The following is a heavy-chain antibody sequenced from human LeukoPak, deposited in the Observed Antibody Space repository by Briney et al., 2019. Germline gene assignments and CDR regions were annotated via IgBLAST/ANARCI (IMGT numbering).Heavy chain of an antibody. CDR1: GFTFSRNS. CDR3: ARATDTNYFGS. CDR2: LYSGGSI. V-gene: IGHV3-53*01. J-gene: IGHJ4*02. Sequence: GGSLRLSCAASGFTFSRNSMTWVRQAPGKGLEWVSVLYSGGSIYYLDSVQGRFTISRDNSKNTLYLQMNSLRAEDTAMYYCARATDTNYFGSWGQGTLVTVSS. D-gene: IGHD1-26*01.